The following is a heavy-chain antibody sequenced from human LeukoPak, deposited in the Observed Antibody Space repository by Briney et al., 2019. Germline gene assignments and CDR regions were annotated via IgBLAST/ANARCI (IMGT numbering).Heavy chain of an antibody. CDR3: ARDRSGYDLYY. J-gene: IGHJ4*02. CDR1: GGSISSSSYY. CDR2: IYYSGST. Sequence: SETLSLTCTVSGGSISSSSYYWSWIRQPPGKGLEWIGYIYYSGSTYYNPSLKSRVTISVDTSRNQFSLKLSSVTAADTAVYYCARDRSGYDLYYWGQGTLVTVSS. D-gene: IGHD5-12*01. V-gene: IGHV4-30-4*08.